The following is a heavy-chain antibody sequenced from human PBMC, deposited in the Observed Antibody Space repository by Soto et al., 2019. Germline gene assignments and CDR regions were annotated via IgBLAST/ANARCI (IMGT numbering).Heavy chain of an antibody. CDR2: IIPIYGTA. CDR3: ARHGHGYKYWYFDL. J-gene: IGHJ2*01. Sequence: QVQLVQSGAEVREPGSSVKVSCKVSGDTFNKYTINWVRQAPGQGLEWMAGIIPIYGTANYALKFHDRIKVTPDESTATAYMKINSLTSEDTAIYYCARHGHGYKYWYFDLWGRGTLITVSS. CDR1: GDTFNKYT. D-gene: IGHD5-12*01. V-gene: IGHV1-69*01.